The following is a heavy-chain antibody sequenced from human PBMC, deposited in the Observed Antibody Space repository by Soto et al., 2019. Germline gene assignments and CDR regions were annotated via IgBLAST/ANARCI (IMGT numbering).Heavy chain of an antibody. CDR3: ARDSNYDILTPYYYYYGMDV. CDR2: ISAYNGNT. D-gene: IGHD3-9*01. V-gene: IGHV1-18*04. Sequence: WASVKVSCKASGYTFTSYGISWVRQAPGQGLEWMGWISAYNGNTNYAQKLQGRVTMTTDTSTSTAYMELRSLRSDDTAVYYCARDSNYDILTPYYYYYGMDVWGQGTTVTVSS. J-gene: IGHJ6*02. CDR1: GYTFTSYG.